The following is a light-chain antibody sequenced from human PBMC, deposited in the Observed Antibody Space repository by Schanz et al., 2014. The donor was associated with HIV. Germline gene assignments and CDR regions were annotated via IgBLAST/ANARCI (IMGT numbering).Light chain of an antibody. Sequence: HSALTQPASVSGSPGQSITISCTGTSSAVANYNLVSWYQQHPGKAPKLIIFEVNKRPSGLSNRFSGSKSGNTASLTISGLQAEDEADFFCCSDTRTGTLIFGGGTKLTVL. J-gene: IGLJ2*01. CDR2: EVN. CDR3: CSDTRTGTLI. CDR1: SSAVANYNL. V-gene: IGLV2-14*02.